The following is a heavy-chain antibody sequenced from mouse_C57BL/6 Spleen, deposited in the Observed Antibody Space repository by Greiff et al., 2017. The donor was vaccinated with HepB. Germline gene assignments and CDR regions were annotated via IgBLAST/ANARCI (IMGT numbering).Heavy chain of an antibody. V-gene: IGHV1-19*01. D-gene: IGHD2-3*01. CDR2: INPYNGGT. CDR1: GYTFTDYY. CDR3: AIYDGYYGFAY. J-gene: IGHJ3*01. Sequence: VQLQQSGPVLVKPGASVKMSCKASGYTFTDYYMNWVKQSHGKSLEWIGVINPYNGGTSYNQKFKGKATLTVDKSSSTAYMELNSLTSEDSAVYYCAIYDGYYGFAYWGQGTLVTVSA.